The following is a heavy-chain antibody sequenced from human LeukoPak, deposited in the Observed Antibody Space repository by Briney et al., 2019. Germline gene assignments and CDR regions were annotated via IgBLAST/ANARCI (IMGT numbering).Heavy chain of an antibody. D-gene: IGHD3-9*01. Sequence: PSETLSLTCTVSGGSISSSSYYWGWIRQPPGKGLEWIGSIYYSGSTYYNPSLKSRVTISVDTSKNQFSLKLSSVTAADTAVYYCARLYYDILTGYANWFDPWGQGTLVTVSS. CDR2: IYYSGST. CDR1: GGSISSSSYY. J-gene: IGHJ5*02. CDR3: ARLYYDILTGYANWFDP. V-gene: IGHV4-39*01.